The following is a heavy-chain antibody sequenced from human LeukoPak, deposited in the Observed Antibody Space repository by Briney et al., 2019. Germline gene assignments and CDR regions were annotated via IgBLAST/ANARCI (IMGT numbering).Heavy chain of an antibody. CDR2: INHSGST. J-gene: IGHJ4*02. CDR1: GRSFSGYY. V-gene: IGHV4-34*01. D-gene: IGHD6-19*01. Sequence: PSETLSLTCAVYGRSFSGYYWSWIRQPPGKGLEWIGEINHSGSTNYNPSLKSRVTISVDTSKNQFSLKLSSVTAADTAVYYCARVGYTVSSGWYGSDYWGQGTLVTVSS. CDR3: ARVGYTVSSGWYGSDY.